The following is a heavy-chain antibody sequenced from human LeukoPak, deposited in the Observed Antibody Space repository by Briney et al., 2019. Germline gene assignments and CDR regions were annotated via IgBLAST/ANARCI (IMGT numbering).Heavy chain of an antibody. V-gene: IGHV3-7*01. Sequence: PGGSLRLSCAASGFTFSSYAMSWVRQAPGKGLEWVASIKQDGSEKYYVDSVKGRFSISRDNAKNSIYLQMNSLRAEDTAFYYCVRERSERAFDIWGQGTMVTVFS. D-gene: IGHD3-3*01. J-gene: IGHJ3*02. CDR3: VRERSERAFDI. CDR2: IKQDGSEK. CDR1: GFTFSSYA.